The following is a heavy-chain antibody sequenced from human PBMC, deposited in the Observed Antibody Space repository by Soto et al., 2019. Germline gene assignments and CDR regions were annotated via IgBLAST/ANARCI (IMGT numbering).Heavy chain of an antibody. V-gene: IGHV1-69*02. D-gene: IGHD6-13*01. CDR2: INPILGIA. Sequence: QVQLVQSGAEVKKPGSSVKVSCKASGGTFSSYTISWVRQAPGQGLEWMGRINPILGIANYAQKFQGRVTITADKSTSTAYMELSSLRSEDTAVYYCARISSNYYYYMDVWGKGTTVTVSS. CDR1: GGTFSSYT. CDR3: ARISSNYYYYMDV. J-gene: IGHJ6*03.